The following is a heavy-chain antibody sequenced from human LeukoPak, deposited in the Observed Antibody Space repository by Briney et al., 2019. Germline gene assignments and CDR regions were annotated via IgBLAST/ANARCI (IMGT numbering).Heavy chain of an antibody. CDR1: GYTFSYRY. D-gene: IGHD2/OR15-2a*01. CDR2: ITPFNAKT. Sequence: GASVKVSCKDSGYTFSYRYLHWVRQAPGQALEWMGWITPFNAKTNYAQKFQDRITITRDRSMSTAYMELSRLRAEDTAMYYCTSWNIADDAFDIWGQGTMVTVSS. CDR3: TSWNIADDAFDI. J-gene: IGHJ3*02. V-gene: IGHV1-45*02.